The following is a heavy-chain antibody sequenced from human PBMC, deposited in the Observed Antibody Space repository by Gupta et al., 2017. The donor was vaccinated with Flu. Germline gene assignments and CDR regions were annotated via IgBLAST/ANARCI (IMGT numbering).Heavy chain of an antibody. J-gene: IGHJ6*02. D-gene: IGHD6-19*01. CDR2: IYYSGST. CDR3: ASTPGGYSSGWMDV. Sequence: QLQLQESGPGLVKPSETLSLTCTVSGGSISSSSYYWGWIRQPPGKGLEWIGSIYYSGSTYYNPSLKSRVIISVDTSKNQFSLKLSSVTAADTAVYYCASTPGGYSSGWMDVWGQGTTVTVSS. CDR1: GGSISSSSYY. V-gene: IGHV4-39*01.